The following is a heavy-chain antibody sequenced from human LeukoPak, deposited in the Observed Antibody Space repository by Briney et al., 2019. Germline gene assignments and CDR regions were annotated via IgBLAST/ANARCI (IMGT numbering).Heavy chain of an antibody. D-gene: IGHD6-19*01. J-gene: IGHJ3*02. CDR3: ARDCGGSGWIDAFDI. Sequence: GSLRLSCAASGFTFSSYSMNWVRQAPGKGLEWVSYISSSSSTIYYADSVKGRFTISRDNAKNSLYLQMNSLRDEDTAVYYCARDCGGSGWIDAFDIWGQGTMVTVS. V-gene: IGHV3-48*02. CDR1: GFTFSSYS. CDR2: ISSSSSTI.